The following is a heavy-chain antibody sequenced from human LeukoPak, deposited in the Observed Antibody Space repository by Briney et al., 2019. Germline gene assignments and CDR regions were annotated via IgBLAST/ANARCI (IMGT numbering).Heavy chain of an antibody. CDR1: GFTFSSYG. CDR2: ISYDGINK. Sequence: GGSLRLSCAASGFTFSSYGMHWVRQAPGKGLEWVAVISYDGINKYYADSVKGRFTISRDNSKNTLYLQMNSLRAEDTAVYYCARGRLYYYDSSGSYEFDYWGQGTLLTVSS. J-gene: IGHJ4*02. V-gene: IGHV3-30*03. D-gene: IGHD3-22*01. CDR3: ARGRLYYYDSSGSYEFDY.